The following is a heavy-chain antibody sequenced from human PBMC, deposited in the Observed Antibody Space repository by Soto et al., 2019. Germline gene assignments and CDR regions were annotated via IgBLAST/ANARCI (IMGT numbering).Heavy chain of an antibody. CDR2: IYSGGST. CDR1: GGTFSSYA. D-gene: IGHD3-10*01. V-gene: IGHV3-66*01. J-gene: IGHJ6*02. Sequence: SCKASGGTFSSYAMNWVRQAPGKGLEWVSVIYSGGSTYYADSVKGRFTISRDNSKNTLYLQMNSLRAEDTAVYYCARAFSTWFGELFAHYYYYGMDVLGQGTTLPVS. CDR3: ARAFSTWFGELFAHYYYYGMDV.